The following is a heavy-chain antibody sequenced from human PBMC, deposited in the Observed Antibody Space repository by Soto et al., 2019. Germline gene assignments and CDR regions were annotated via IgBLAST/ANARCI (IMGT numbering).Heavy chain of an antibody. CDR3: ARQASVLRYFDWLLREFDP. V-gene: IGHV4-39*01. J-gene: IGHJ5*02. Sequence: SETLSLTCTVSGGSISSSSYYWGWIRQPPGKGLEWIGSIYYSGSTYYNPSLKSRVTISVDTSKNQFSLKLSSVTAAGTAVYYCARQASVLRYFDWLLREFDPWGQGTLVTVSS. CDR1: GGSISSSSYY. D-gene: IGHD3-9*01. CDR2: IYYSGST.